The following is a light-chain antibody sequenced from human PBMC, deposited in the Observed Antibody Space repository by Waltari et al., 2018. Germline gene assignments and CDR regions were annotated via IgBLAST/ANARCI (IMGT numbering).Light chain of an antibody. V-gene: IGLV2-11*01. CDR2: AVD. CDR1: SSDVGGFNF. Sequence: QSALTQPRSVSGSPGQSVTISCTGSSSDVGGFNFVSWYQQHPGTAPKLILFAVDQRPSGIPPRFPGSKSGNTASLTISGLQAEDEADYFCCLYGGRFALNVFFGGGTKLTVL. CDR3: CLYGGRFALNVF. J-gene: IGLJ2*01.